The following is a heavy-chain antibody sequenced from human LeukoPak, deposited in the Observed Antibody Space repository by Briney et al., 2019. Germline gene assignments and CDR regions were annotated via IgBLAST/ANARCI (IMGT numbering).Heavy chain of an antibody. V-gene: IGHV4-4*07. J-gene: IGHJ5*01. Sequence: SETLSLTCSVSGDSVRYPYWSWIRQPAGKGLEFIGRLSEKESPNYNPSLKSRVIMSLDTSKNQLSLRLTSVTAADTAVYYCVRGFHVSVNNWFDSWGQGALVTVSS. CDR2: LSEKESP. D-gene: IGHD3-10*01. CDR3: VRGFHVSVNNWFDS. CDR1: GDSVRYPY.